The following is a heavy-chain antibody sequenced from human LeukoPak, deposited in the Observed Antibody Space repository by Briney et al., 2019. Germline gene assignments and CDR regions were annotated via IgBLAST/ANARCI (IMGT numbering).Heavy chain of an antibody. CDR2: INAGYGNT. CDR3: ARVYYDFWSGYYLL. Sequence: ASVKVSGKASGYTFTGYYMHWVRQAPGQRLEWMGWINAGYGNTKYSQKFQGRVTITRDTSASTAYMELSSLRSEDTAVYYCARVYYDFWSGYYLLWGQGTLVTVSS. V-gene: IGHV1-3*01. J-gene: IGHJ4*02. CDR1: GYTFTGYY. D-gene: IGHD3-3*01.